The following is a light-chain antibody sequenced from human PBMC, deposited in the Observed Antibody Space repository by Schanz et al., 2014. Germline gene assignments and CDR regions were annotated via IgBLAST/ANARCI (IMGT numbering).Light chain of an antibody. CDR2: NND. J-gene: IGLJ3*02. Sequence: QSVLTQPPSASGTPGQRVTISCSGSSSNIGSNTVNWYQQLPGTAPKLLIYNNDQRPSGVPARFSGSKSGTSASLAISGLQSEDEADYYCAAWDDSLNGWVFGGRTKLTVL. CDR1: SSNIGSNT. CDR3: AAWDDSLNGWV. V-gene: IGLV1-44*01.